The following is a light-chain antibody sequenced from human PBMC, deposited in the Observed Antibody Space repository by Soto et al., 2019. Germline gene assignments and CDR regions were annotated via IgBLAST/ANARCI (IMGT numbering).Light chain of an antibody. CDR2: GAS. Sequence: EIVMTQSPATLSVSPGERATLSCRASQSVSSNLAWYQQKPGQAPRLLIYGASTRATGIPARFSGSGSGTELTLTIRSLQSEDFAVYYCQQYNNWPRWTFGQGTKVEIK. CDR1: QSVSSN. J-gene: IGKJ1*01. V-gene: IGKV3-15*01. CDR3: QQYNNWPRWT.